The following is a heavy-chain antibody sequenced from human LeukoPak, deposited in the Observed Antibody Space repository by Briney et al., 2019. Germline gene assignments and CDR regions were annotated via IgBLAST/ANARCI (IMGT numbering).Heavy chain of an antibody. Sequence: ASVKVSCKASGYTFTGYYMHWVRQAPGQGLEWMGWINPATGNRGYGQKFQDRVTITSDTSVSTSYMELSSLRSEDTAVYYCVRGGGVRSWPNRWFDPWGQGTLVTISS. CDR1: GYTFTGYY. J-gene: IGHJ5*02. CDR3: VRGGGVRSWPNRWFDP. D-gene: IGHD3-3*01. CDR2: INPATGNR. V-gene: IGHV1-8*03.